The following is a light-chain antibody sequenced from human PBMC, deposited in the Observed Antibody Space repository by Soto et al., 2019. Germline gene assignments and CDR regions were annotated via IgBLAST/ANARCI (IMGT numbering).Light chain of an antibody. CDR1: SSDVGGYHF. CDR3: RSYAGSNNYV. J-gene: IGLJ1*01. V-gene: IGLV2-8*01. CDR2: EVS. Sequence: QSALTQPPSASGSPGQSVTISCTGTSSDVGGYHFVSWYQQHPGKAPKLMIHEVSKRPSGVPDRFSGSKSGNTASLTVSGLQAEDEADYYCRSYAGSNNYVFGTGTKLTVL.